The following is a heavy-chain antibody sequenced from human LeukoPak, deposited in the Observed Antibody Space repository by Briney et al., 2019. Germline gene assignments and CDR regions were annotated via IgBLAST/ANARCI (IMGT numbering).Heavy chain of an antibody. CDR2: IGSTGGST. Sequence: GGSLRLSCAASGFTFSSYAMHWVRQAPGKGLEYVSAIGSTGGSTYYANSVKGRFTISRDNSKNTPFLQMGSLRAEDMAVYYCARVFYDSSAYYYDYWGQGTLVTVSS. J-gene: IGHJ4*02. CDR3: ARVFYDSSAYYYDY. D-gene: IGHD3-22*01. V-gene: IGHV3-64*01. CDR1: GFTFSSYA.